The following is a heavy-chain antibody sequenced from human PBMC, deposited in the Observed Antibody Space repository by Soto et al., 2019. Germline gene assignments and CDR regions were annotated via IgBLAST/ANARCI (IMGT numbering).Heavy chain of an antibody. V-gene: IGHV3-30-3*01. CDR3: ERDRKQWLANWFDP. D-gene: IGHD6-19*01. CDR1: GFTFSSYA. Sequence: GGSLRLSCAASGFTFSSYAMHWVRQAPGKGLEWVAVISYDGSNKYYADSVKGRFTISRDNAKNSLYLQMNSLRAEDTAVYYCERDRKQWLANWFDPWGQGTLVTVSS. CDR2: ISYDGSNK. J-gene: IGHJ5*02.